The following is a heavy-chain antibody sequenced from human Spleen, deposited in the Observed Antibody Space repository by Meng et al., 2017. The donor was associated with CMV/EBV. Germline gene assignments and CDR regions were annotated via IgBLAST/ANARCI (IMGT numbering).Heavy chain of an antibody. CDR2: INPNSGGT. CDR1: GYTFTAYY. Sequence: ASVKVSCKASGYTFTAYYMHWVRQAPGQGLEWMGWINPNSGGTNYAEKFQGRVTMTRDTSIRTAHMELARLRSDETAVYYCARDRGWGAAATGTRPRYGMDVWGPGTTVTVSS. V-gene: IGHV1-2*02. J-gene: IGHJ6*02. D-gene: IGHD6-13*01. CDR3: ARDRGWGAAATGTRPRYGMDV.